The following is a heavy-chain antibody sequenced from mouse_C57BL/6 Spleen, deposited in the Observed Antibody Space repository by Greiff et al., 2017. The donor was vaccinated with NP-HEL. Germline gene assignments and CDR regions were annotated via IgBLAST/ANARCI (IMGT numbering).Heavy chain of an antibody. D-gene: IGHD2-10*01. J-gene: IGHJ1*03. CDR3: TTTYYGNYGYFEV. CDR2: IDPEDGDT. Sequence: EVQLQQSGAELVRPGASVKLSCTASGFNIKDYYMHWVKQRPEQGLEWIGRIDPEDGDTEYAPKFQGKATMTADTSSNTAYLQLSSLTSEDTAVYYFTTTYYGNYGYFEVWGTGTTVTVSS. CDR1: GFNIKDYY. V-gene: IGHV14-1*01.